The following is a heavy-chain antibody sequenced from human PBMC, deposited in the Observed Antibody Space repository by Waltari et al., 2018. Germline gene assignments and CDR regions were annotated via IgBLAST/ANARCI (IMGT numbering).Heavy chain of an antibody. CDR2: VDTVGIST. V-gene: IGHV3-74*01. J-gene: IGHJ4*02. CDR3: TRGFYGIDY. D-gene: IGHD4-17*01. CDR1: GFIFSSYW. Sequence: EVQLVESGGGLVQPGGSLRLSCAASGFIFSSYWMHWVRQAQGKGLVWVSQVDTVGISTTYADSGKVRLTISRDNAKNTLYLQMSSRRVEDTAVYYCTRGFYGIDYWGQGTLVTVSS.